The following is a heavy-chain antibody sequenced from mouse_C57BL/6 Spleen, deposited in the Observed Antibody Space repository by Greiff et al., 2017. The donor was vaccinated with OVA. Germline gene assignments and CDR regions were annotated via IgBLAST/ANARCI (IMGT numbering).Heavy chain of an antibody. V-gene: IGHV2-2*01. CDR3: ARDITTVVADYFDY. J-gene: IGHJ2*01. CDR1: GFSLTSYG. CDR2: IWSGGST. Sequence: VKLVESGPGLVQPSQSLSITCTVSGFSLTSYGVHWVRQSPGKGLEWLGVIWSGGSTDYNAAFISRLSISKDNSKSQVFFKMNSLQADDTAIYYCARDITTVVADYFDYWGQGTTLTVSS. D-gene: IGHD1-1*01.